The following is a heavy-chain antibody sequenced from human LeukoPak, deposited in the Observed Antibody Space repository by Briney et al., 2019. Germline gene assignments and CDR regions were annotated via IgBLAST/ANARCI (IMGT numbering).Heavy chain of an antibody. D-gene: IGHD1-26*01. Sequence: GGSLRLSCAASGFTFSNYAMEWARQAPGKGLEWVALISYDGKHKYYADSVKGRFTISRDNSKNTLYLQVNSLRAEDTAVYYCAKGGKWDVTPFDYWGQGTLVTVSS. J-gene: IGHJ4*02. CDR1: GFTFSNYA. CDR3: AKGGKWDVTPFDY. CDR2: ISYDGKHK. V-gene: IGHV3-30*04.